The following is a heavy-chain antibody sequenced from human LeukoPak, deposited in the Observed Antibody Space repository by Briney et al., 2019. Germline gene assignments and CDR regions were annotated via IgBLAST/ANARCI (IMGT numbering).Heavy chain of an antibody. V-gene: IGHV4-59*08. D-gene: IGHD3-22*01. J-gene: IGHJ5*02. CDR1: GGSISSYY. CDR3: ARHLSNAVITRPNWFDP. CDR2: IYYSGST. Sequence: KPSETLSLTCTVSGGSISSYYWSWIRQPPGKGLGWIGYIYYSGSTNYNPSLKSRVTISVDTSKNQFSLKLSSVTAADTAVYYCARHLSNAVITRPNWFDPWGQGTLVTVSS.